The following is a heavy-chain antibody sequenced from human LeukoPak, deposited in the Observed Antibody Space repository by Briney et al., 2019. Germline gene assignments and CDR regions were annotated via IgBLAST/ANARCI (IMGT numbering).Heavy chain of an antibody. J-gene: IGHJ4*02. CDR1: GFTFSSFA. V-gene: IGHV3-64*03. D-gene: IGHD2/OR15-2a*01. Sequence: PGGSLRLSCSASGFTFSSFAMHWVRQAPGKGLEYVAAISRNGGSTYYADSVKGRFTISRDNSKSTLHLQMSSLRAEDTAVYLCVKDLRSDFMGVLSRYLSYWGQGTLVAVSS. CDR3: VKDLRSDFMGVLSRYLSY. CDR2: ISRNGGST.